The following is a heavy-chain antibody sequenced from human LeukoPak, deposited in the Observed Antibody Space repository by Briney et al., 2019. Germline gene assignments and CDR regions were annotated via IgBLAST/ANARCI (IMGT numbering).Heavy chain of an antibody. J-gene: IGHJ4*02. V-gene: IGHV4-61*01. Sequence: SETLSLTCTVSGGSISSGSYYWSWIRQPPGKGLEWIGYIFYSGSTNYNPSLKSRVTISVDTSKNQFSLKLTSVTAADTAVYYCARGAGLVGAIDWGQGTLVTVSS. CDR3: ARGAGLVGAID. CDR2: IFYSGST. D-gene: IGHD1-26*01. CDR1: GGSISSGSYY.